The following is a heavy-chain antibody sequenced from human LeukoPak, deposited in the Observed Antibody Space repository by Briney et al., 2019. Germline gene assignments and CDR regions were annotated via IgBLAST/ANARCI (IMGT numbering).Heavy chain of an antibody. J-gene: IGHJ4*02. Sequence: GGSLRLSCVGSGFTFSDAWMSWVRQAPGKGLEWVGRIKSKSDGGTIDYAAPVKGRFTISRDDSRNTLYLQMNSLKTEDTAVYYCTTRPQDGWWGQGTLVTVS. CDR2: IKSKSDGGTI. D-gene: IGHD2-15*01. CDR3: TTRPQDGW. CDR1: GFTFSDAW. V-gene: IGHV3-15*01.